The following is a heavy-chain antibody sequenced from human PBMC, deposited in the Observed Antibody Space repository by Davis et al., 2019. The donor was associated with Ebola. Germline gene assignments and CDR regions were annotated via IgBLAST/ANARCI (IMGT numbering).Heavy chain of an antibody. J-gene: IGHJ4*02. V-gene: IGHV1-46*02. Sequence: AASVKVSCKASGYTFNSYYVHWVRQAPGQGLEWMGIINPSGGSTNYAQKLQGRVTMTTDTSTSTAYMELWSLRSDDTAVYYCAREGMHYDILTAYNGADFWGQGTLVTVSS. CDR1: GYTFNSYY. CDR2: INPSGGST. CDR3: AREGMHYDILTAYNGADF. D-gene: IGHD3-9*01.